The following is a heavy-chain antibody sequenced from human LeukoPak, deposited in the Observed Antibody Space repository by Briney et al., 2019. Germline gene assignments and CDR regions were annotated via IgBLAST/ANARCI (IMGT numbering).Heavy chain of an antibody. Sequence: PGGSLRLSCGASGFTFSSYSVSWVRKAPGKGLEWVSSISSSSTYIYYVDSVKGRFTISRDDAKNSLYLQMNSLRAEDTALYYCARDWSGDDYWGQGTLVTVSS. CDR3: ARDWSGDDY. V-gene: IGHV3-21*01. CDR1: GFTFSSYS. J-gene: IGHJ4*02. CDR2: ISSSSTYI. D-gene: IGHD3-3*01.